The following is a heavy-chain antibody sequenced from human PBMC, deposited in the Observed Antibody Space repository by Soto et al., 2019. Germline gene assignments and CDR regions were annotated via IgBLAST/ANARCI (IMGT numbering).Heavy chain of an antibody. CDR3: TGGGNPWGDFNC. CDR2: SRNKAYSYTT. Sequence: EVQLVNYGGGLVQPGGSLRLSCAASGFTLSDHYIDWVRQAPGKGLEWVGRSRNKAYSYTTEFAASVKGRFTISRDDSKNSLYMQMNSLKIEDTAVYYCTGGGNPWGDFNCWGQGTLVTVSS. J-gene: IGHJ4*02. D-gene: IGHD2-15*01. V-gene: IGHV3-72*01. CDR1: GFTLSDHY.